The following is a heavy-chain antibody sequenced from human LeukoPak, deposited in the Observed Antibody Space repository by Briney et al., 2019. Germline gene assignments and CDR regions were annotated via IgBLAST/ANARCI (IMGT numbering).Heavy chain of an antibody. Sequence: SVKVSCKASGGTSSSYAISWVRQAPGQGLEWMGGIIPIFGTANYAQKFQGRVTITTDESTSTAYMELSSLRSEDTAVYYCARGRPHYYDSSGYLGYWGQGTLVTVSS. V-gene: IGHV1-69*05. J-gene: IGHJ4*02. CDR2: IIPIFGTA. CDR1: GGTSSSYA. CDR3: ARGRPHYYDSSGYLGY. D-gene: IGHD3-22*01.